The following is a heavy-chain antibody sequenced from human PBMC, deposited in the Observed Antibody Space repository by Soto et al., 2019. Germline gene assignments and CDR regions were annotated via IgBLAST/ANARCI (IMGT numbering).Heavy chain of an antibody. V-gene: IGHV3-30-3*01. CDR3: ARGVRGVVVAATNYYYGMDV. CDR1: GFTFSSYA. D-gene: IGHD2-15*01. CDR2: ISYDGSNK. J-gene: IGHJ6*02. Sequence: GGSLRLSCAASGFTFSSYAMHWVRQAPGKGLEWVAVISYDGSNKYYADSVKGRFTISRDNSKNTLYLQMNSLRAEDTAVYYCARGVRGVVVAATNYYYGMDVWGQGTTVTVS.